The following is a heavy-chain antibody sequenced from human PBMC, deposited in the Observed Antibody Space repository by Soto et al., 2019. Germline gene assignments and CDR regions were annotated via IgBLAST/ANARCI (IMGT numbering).Heavy chain of an antibody. CDR3: ARGPLVVLNYFES. J-gene: IGHJ4*02. CDR1: GGTFRNYP. V-gene: IGHV1-69*02. Sequence: QVQRVQSGTEVKKPGSSVKVSCKASGGTFRNYPINWVRQAPGQGLEWMGSIFPLTDIPDYEQNFQARLTISADKSTSTAYMELSSLTSDDTAMYFCARGPLVVLNYFESWGQGTLVTVSS. CDR2: IFPLTDIP.